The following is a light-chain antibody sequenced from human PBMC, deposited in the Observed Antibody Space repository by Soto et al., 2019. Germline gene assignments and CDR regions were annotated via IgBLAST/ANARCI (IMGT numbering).Light chain of an antibody. CDR2: AVT. CDR3: AAWDDSLSGYV. Sequence: QSVLTQPASVSGSPGQSITISCTGTSSDVGGYNYVSWYQQHPGKAPKLMIYAVTDRPSGVSSRFSGSKSGNTASLAISGLRSEDEADYYCAAWDDSLSGYVFGTGTKVTVL. J-gene: IGLJ1*01. V-gene: IGLV2-14*01. CDR1: SSDVGGYNY.